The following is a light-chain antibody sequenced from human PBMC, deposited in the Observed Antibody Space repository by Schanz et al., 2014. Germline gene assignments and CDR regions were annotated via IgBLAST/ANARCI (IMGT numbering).Light chain of an antibody. CDR2: DVS. Sequence: QSALTQPASVSGSLGQSITISCTGTSSDVGGYNYVSWYQQHPGKAPKLMIYDVSNRPSGVSNRFSGSKSGNTASLTISGLQAEDEADYYCSSYTSSSTLEVFGGGTKVTVL. CDR3: SSYTSSSTLEV. J-gene: IGLJ2*01. CDR1: SSDVGGYNY. V-gene: IGLV2-14*01.